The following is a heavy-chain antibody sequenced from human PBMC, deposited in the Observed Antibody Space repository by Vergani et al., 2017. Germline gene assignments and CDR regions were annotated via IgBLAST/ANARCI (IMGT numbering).Heavy chain of an antibody. CDR3: ARCGVWRRDGYNTGCYY. D-gene: IGHD5-24*01. V-gene: IGHV3-11*06. Sequence: QVQLVESGGGLVKPGGSLRLSCAASGFTFSDYYMSWIRQAPGKGLEWVSYISSSSSYTNYADSVKGRFTISRDNAKNSLYLQMNSLRAEDTAVYYCARCGVWRRDGYNTGCYYWGQGTLVTVSS. J-gene: IGHJ4*02. CDR2: ISSSSSYT. CDR1: GFTFSDYY.